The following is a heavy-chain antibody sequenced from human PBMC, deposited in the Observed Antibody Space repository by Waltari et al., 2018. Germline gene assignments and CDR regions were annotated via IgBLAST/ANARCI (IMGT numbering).Heavy chain of an antibody. D-gene: IGHD4-17*01. V-gene: IGHV1-58*02. J-gene: IGHJ4*02. Sequence: QMQLVQSGPEVKKPGTSVKVSCKASGFTFTSSAMQWVRQARGQRLEWIGWIGVGSGNTNYAQKCQERGTITRDMSTSTAYMELSSLRSEDTAVYYCAAEKDYGDYTTLDYWGQGTLVTVSS. CDR3: AAEKDYGDYTTLDY. CDR2: IGVGSGNT. CDR1: GFTFTSSA.